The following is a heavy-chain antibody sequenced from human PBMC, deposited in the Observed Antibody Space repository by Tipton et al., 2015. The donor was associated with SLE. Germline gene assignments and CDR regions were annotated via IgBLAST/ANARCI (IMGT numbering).Heavy chain of an antibody. J-gene: IGHJ6*02. CDR2: IYYSGST. D-gene: IGHD3-16*01. Sequence: GASISSSSYYWGWTRQPPGKGLGWIGSIYYSGSTYYNPSLKSRVTISVDTSKNQFSLKLSSVTVADTAVYYCARGGLGYGMDVWGQGTAVTVSS. CDR1: GASISSSSYY. V-gene: IGHV4-39*07. CDR3: ARGGLGYGMDV.